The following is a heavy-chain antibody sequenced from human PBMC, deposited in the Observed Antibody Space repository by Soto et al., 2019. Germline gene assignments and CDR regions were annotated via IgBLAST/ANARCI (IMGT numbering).Heavy chain of an antibody. CDR3: TTQNFDY. J-gene: IGHJ4*02. CDR1: GFTFSSYA. V-gene: IGHV3-23*01. CDR2: IVAGGNST. Sequence: EVHLLESGGGLVQPGGSLRLSCLASGFTFSSYAMSWVRQAPGKGLEWVSTIVAGGNSTYYADSVKGRFTISRDNSKNTMFLQMNSLRVEDAAVYYCTTQNFDYWGQVTLVTVSS.